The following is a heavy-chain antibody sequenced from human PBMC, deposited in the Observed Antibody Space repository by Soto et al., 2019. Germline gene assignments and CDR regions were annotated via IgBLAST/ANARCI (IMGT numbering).Heavy chain of an antibody. D-gene: IGHD3-16*01. CDR3: ARDSDLGVGFDI. CDR1: GFTFSSYS. CDR2: ISSSSSYI. V-gene: IGHV3-21*01. J-gene: IGHJ3*02. Sequence: EVQLVESGGGLVKPGGSLRLSCAASGFTFSSYSMNWVRQAPGKGLEWVSSISSSSSYIYYADSVKGRFTISRDNAKNSLYLQMNSLRAEDRAVYYCARDSDLGVGFDIWGQGTMVTASS.